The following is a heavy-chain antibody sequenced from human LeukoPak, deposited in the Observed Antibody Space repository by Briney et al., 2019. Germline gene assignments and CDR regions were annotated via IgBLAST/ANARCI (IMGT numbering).Heavy chain of an antibody. Sequence: GGSLRLSRAASGFTFSSYVMSWVRQAPGEGLEWVSAVIGSYTYYADSVKGRFTISRDNSKNTLFLEMNSLRAGDTAVYYCAKGSSSSRPYYFDSWGLGTLVIVSS. V-gene: IGHV3-23*01. D-gene: IGHD6-13*01. CDR3: AKGSSSSRPYYFDS. J-gene: IGHJ4*02. CDR2: VIGSYT. CDR1: GFTFSSYV.